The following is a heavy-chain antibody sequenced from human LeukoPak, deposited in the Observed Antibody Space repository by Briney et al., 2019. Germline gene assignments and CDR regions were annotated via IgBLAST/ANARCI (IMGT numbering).Heavy chain of an antibody. CDR3: AGIMSIPVAGHRPLLDY. J-gene: IGHJ4*02. Sequence: GASVKVSCKASGYTFTSYGINWVRQAPGQGLEWVGWISAYNGNTNYAQKLQDRVTMATDTSTSTAYMELRSLRSDDTAIYYCAGIMSIPVAGHRPLLDYWGQGTLVTVSS. D-gene: IGHD6-19*01. CDR1: GYTFTSYG. CDR2: ISAYNGNT. V-gene: IGHV1-18*01.